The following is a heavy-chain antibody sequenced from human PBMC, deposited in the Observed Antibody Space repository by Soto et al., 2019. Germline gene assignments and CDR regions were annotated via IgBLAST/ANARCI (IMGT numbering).Heavy chain of an antibody. D-gene: IGHD2-15*01. Sequence: QLQLQESGPGLVKPSETLSLTCTVSSGSISSTIYSWDWIRQPPGKGLEWIGSIFYSGSTYYNPSLKSRVTISVDTSKNQFSLTLTSVTAADTAVYYCARQCRGVTCHWFVPWGQGTLVTGSS. CDR2: IFYSGST. V-gene: IGHV4-39*01. CDR3: ARQCRGVTCHWFVP. J-gene: IGHJ5*02. CDR1: SGSISSTIYS.